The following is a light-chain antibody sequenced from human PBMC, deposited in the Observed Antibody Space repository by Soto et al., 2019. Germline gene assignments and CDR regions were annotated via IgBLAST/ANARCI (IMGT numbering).Light chain of an antibody. CDR3: AGWDDSLNGYV. CDR1: SSNIGSNA. J-gene: IGLJ1*01. V-gene: IGLV1-44*01. Sequence: QSVLTQPPSASGTPGQRVTLSCSGRSSNIGSNAVNWYQQLPGTAPKLLIYSNNQRPSGVLDRFSGSKSGTSASLAISGLQSEDEADYYCAGWDDSLNGYVFGTGTKLTVL. CDR2: SNN.